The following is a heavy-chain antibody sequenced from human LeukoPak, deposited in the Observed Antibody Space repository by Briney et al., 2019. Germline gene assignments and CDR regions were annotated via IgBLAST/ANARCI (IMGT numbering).Heavy chain of an antibody. CDR2: IYHSGST. Sequence: PSETLSLTCAVSGGSISSSNWWSWVRQPPGKGLEWIGEIYHSGSTNYNPSLKSRVTISVDKSKNQFSLKLSSVTAADTAVYYCARVGYYDSSGYTLVYWGQGTLVTVSS. D-gene: IGHD3-22*01. J-gene: IGHJ4*02. V-gene: IGHV4-4*02. CDR1: GGSISSSNW. CDR3: ARVGYYDSSGYTLVY.